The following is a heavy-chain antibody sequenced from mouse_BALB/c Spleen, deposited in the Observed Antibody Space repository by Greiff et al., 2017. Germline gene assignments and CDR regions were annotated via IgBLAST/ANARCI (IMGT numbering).Heavy chain of an antibody. CDR2: INPYNGDT. CDR1: GYSFTGYF. CDR3: GRGFGLDGSSLYYAMDY. Sequence: EVQRVESGPELVKPGASVKISCKASGYSFTGYFMNWVKQSHGKSLEWIGRINPYNGDTFYNQKFKGKATLTVDKSSSTAHMELLSLTSEDSAVYYCGRGFGLDGSSLYYAMDYWGQGTSVTVSS. J-gene: IGHJ4*01. D-gene: IGHD1-1*01. V-gene: IGHV1-37*01.